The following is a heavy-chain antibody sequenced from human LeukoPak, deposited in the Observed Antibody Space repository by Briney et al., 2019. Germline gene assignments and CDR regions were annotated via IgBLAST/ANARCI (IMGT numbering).Heavy chain of an antibody. CDR3: GRGVVGFYYGSGSPYYYGLDV. CDR1: GGSFNNYY. Sequence: PSETLSLTCGVYGGSFNNYYWSWIRQPPGKGLEWIGEINHSGSTNYNTSLKSRVTLSVDTSKNQFSLKLSSVTAADTALYYCGRGVVGFYYGSGSPYYYGLDVWGHGTTVTVSS. D-gene: IGHD3-10*01. CDR2: INHSGST. J-gene: IGHJ6*02. V-gene: IGHV4-34*01.